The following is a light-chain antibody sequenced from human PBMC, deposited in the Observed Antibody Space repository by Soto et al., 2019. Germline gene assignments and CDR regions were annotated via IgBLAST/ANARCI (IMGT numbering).Light chain of an antibody. V-gene: IGKV1-9*01. Sequence: IQLTQSPSSLSASVGDRVTITCRASQGISSYLAWYQQKPGKAPKLLIYDASTLQSGVPSRFSASGSGTEFTLTISSLQPEDFATYYCQQYNTYPTFGQGTKVDIK. CDR1: QGISSY. CDR3: QQYNTYPT. CDR2: DAS. J-gene: IGKJ1*01.